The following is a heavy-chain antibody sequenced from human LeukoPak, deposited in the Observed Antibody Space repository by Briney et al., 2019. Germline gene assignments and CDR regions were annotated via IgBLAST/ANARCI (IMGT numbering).Heavy chain of an antibody. J-gene: IGHJ4*02. Sequence: GGSLRLSCAASGFTFSSYAMSWVRPAPGKGLEWVSAISGSGGSTYYADSVKGRFTISRDNSKNMLYLQMNSLRAEDTAVYYCARRAGAYSHPYDYWGQGTLVTVSS. CDR2: ISGSGGST. V-gene: IGHV3-23*01. CDR1: GFTFSSYA. CDR3: ARRAGAYSHPYDY. D-gene: IGHD4/OR15-4a*01.